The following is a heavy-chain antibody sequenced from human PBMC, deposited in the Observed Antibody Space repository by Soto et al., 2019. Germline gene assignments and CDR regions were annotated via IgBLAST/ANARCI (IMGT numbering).Heavy chain of an antibody. Sequence: EVQLVESGGGIVQPAGSVRLSCAASGFTLTNYWIHWVRQAPGKGPVWVSRINGDGTTTNYADSLKGRFTISRDNADSTVFLQMHSLRAEDTAVYYCARGQSGSYSFDYCGQGTLVTVSS. CDR3: ARGQSGSYSFDY. J-gene: IGHJ4*02. CDR1: GFTLTNYW. CDR2: INGDGTTT. D-gene: IGHD3-10*01. V-gene: IGHV3-74*01.